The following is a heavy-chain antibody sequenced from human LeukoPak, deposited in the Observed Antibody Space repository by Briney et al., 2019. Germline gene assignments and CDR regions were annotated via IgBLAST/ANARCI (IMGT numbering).Heavy chain of an antibody. CDR2: IQTDGYPK. D-gene: IGHD3-22*01. CDR3: ARKTSSEIIGGMDV. J-gene: IGHJ6*02. V-gene: IGHV3-30*02. CDR1: GFIFSNSG. Sequence: GGSLRLSCAASGFIFSNSGMHWVRQAPGKGLEWVAFIQTDGYPKYYADSVRGRFTISRDNFKKTCYLQMDSLRVEDTAVYYCARKTSSEIIGGMDVRGQGTTVTVTS.